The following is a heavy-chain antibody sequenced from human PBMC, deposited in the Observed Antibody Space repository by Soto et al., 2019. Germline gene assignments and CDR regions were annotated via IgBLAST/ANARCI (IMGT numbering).Heavy chain of an antibody. V-gene: IGHV1-46*01. CDR2: INPSGGST. CDR1: GYTFTSYY. J-gene: IGHJ4*02. CDR3: ARDPADLRLGELSIPHYYFDY. Sequence: ASVKVSCKASGYTFTSYYMHWVRQAPGQGLEWMGIINPSGGSTSYAQKFQGRVTMTRDTSTSTVYMELSSLRSEDTAVYYCARDPADLRLGELSIPHYYFDYWGQGTLVTVSS. D-gene: IGHD3-16*02.